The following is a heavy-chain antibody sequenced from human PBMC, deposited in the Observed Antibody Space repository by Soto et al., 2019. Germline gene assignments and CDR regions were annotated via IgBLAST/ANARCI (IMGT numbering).Heavy chain of an antibody. CDR1: GFTFSSYW. V-gene: IGHV3-7*01. J-gene: IGHJ6*03. Sequence: PGGSLRLSCAASGFTFSSYWMSWVRQAPGKGLEWVANIKQDGSEKYYVDSVKGRFTISRDNAKNSLYLQMNSLRAEDTAVYYCARDFFEADFWSGFGYYYYYMDVWGKGTTVTVSS. D-gene: IGHD3-3*01. CDR3: ARDFFEADFWSGFGYYYYYMDV. CDR2: IKQDGSEK.